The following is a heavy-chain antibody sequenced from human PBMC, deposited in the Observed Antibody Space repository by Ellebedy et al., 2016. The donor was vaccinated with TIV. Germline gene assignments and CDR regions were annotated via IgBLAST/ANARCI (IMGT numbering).Heavy chain of an antibody. J-gene: IGHJ4*02. V-gene: IGHV4-59*01. CDR2: IYYSGST. CDR3: ARYCTNGVCWPPKSFDY. D-gene: IGHD2-8*01. Sequence: SETLSLXXTVSGGSISSYYWSWIRQPPGKGLEWIGYIYYSGSTNYNPSLKSRVTISVDTSKNQFSLKLSSVTAADTAVYYCARYCTNGVCWPPKSFDYWGQGTLVTVSS. CDR1: GGSISSYY.